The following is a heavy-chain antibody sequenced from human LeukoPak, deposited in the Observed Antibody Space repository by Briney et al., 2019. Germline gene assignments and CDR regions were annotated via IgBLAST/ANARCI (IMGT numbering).Heavy chain of an antibody. CDR3: ASATFYYDTSDSPGHFQH. J-gene: IGHJ1*01. D-gene: IGHD3-22*01. Sequence: SETVSLTCSVSGGSITTYYWSWIRQPPGKGLEWIGYILYSGSTNYNPSLKSRVTISVDTSKKQFFLKLSSVTAADTAVYYCASATFYYDTSDSPGHFQHWGQGTLVTVPS. V-gene: IGHV4-59*08. CDR1: GGSITTYY. CDR2: ILYSGST.